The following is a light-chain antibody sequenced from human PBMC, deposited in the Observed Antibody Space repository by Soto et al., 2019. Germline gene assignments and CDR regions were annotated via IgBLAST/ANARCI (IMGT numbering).Light chain of an antibody. Sequence: QSALTQPHSVSGSPGQSVTISYTGTSGDVGAYSRVSWYQQHPGKAPKLMIYDVNKRPSGVPGRFSGSKSGNTASLTISGLQAEDEADYYCCSYAGSYTYVFGSGTKLTVL. V-gene: IGLV2-11*01. J-gene: IGLJ1*01. CDR2: DVN. CDR3: CSYAGSYTYV. CDR1: SGDVGAYSR.